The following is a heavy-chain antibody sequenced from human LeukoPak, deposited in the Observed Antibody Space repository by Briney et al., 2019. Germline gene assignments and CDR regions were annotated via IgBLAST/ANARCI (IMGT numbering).Heavy chain of an antibody. CDR2: ISGSGGST. CDR1: GFTFSSYA. Sequence: HPGGSLRLSCAASGFTFSSYAMSWVRQAPGKGLEWVSAISGSGGSTYYADSVKGRFTISRDNSKNTLYLQMNSLRAEDTAVYYCAKSPRIPSMIVARPNYFDYWGQGTLVTVSS. V-gene: IGHV3-23*01. D-gene: IGHD3-22*01. CDR3: AKSPRIPSMIVARPNYFDY. J-gene: IGHJ4*02.